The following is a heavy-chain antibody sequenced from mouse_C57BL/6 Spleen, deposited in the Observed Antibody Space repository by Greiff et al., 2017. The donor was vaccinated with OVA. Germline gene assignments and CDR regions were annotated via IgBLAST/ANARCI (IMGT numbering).Heavy chain of an antibody. V-gene: IGHV1-85*01. D-gene: IGHD1-1*01. Sequence: QVQLQQSGPELVKPGASVKLSCKASGYTFTSYDINWVKQRPGQGLEWIGWIYPRDGSTTYNEKFKGKATLTVDTSSSTAYMELLSLTSEDSAVYVCASPYYGSSSWYFDDWGTGTTVTVSS. CDR3: ASPYYGSSSWYFDD. CDR2: IYPRDGST. CDR1: GYTFTSYD. J-gene: IGHJ1*03.